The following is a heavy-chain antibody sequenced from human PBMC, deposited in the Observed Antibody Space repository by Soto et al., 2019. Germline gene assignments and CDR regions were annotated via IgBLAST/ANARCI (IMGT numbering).Heavy chain of an antibody. CDR2: ISAYNGNT. D-gene: IGHD2-2*01. J-gene: IGHJ5*02. CDR1: GYTFTSYG. V-gene: IGHV1-18*01. CDR3: ARDQVVVVPAALIAARRTWFDP. Sequence: ASVKVSCKASGYTFTSYGISWVRQAPGQGLEWMGWISAYNGNTNYAQKLQGRVTTTTDTSTSTAYMELRSLRSDDTAVYYCARDQVVVVPAALIAARRTWFDPWGQGTLVTVSS.